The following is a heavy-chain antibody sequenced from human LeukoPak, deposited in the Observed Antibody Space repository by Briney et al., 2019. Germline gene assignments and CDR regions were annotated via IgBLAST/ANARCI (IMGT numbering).Heavy chain of an antibody. V-gene: IGHV3-9*01. CDR1: GFTFDDYD. Sequence: GRSLRFSCAASGFTFDDYDMHWVRQVPGKGLEWVSGITWNSGSIGYADSVKGRFTISRDNAKNALYLQMNSLKPEDTALYYCARGSYYYDTSGYYPIDYWGQGTLVTVSS. D-gene: IGHD3-22*01. CDR3: ARGSYYYDTSGYYPIDY. CDR2: ITWNSGSI. J-gene: IGHJ4*02.